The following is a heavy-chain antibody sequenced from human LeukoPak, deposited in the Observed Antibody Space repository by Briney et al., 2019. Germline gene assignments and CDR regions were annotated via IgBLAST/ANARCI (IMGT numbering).Heavy chain of an antibody. Sequence: GGSLRLSCAASGFSLSTNYINWVRQAPGKGLEWVSVIYSGGSTYSADSVKGRFTISRDNSKNTLYLQMNSLRAEDTAVYYCARGYYYYFDYWGQGTLVTVSS. CDR3: ARGYYYYFDY. J-gene: IGHJ4*02. V-gene: IGHV3-66*01. CDR2: IYSGGST. D-gene: IGHD3-22*01. CDR1: GFSLSTNY.